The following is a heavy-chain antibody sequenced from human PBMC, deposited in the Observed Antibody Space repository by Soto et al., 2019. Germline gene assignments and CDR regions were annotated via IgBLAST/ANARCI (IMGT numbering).Heavy chain of an antibody. CDR3: AREVKTYYYDGMDV. CDR1: GGSISSGGYY. V-gene: IGHV4-31*03. CDR2: IYYSGST. Sequence: QVQLQESGPGLVKPSQTLSLTCTVSGGSISSGGYYWSWIRQHPGKGLEWIGYIYYSGSTYYKPSLKSRVTISVDTSKNQVSLKLSSVTAADTAVYYCAREVKTYYYDGMDVWGQGTTVTVSS. J-gene: IGHJ6*02.